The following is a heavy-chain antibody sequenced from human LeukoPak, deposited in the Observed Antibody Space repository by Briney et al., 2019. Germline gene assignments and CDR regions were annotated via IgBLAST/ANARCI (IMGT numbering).Heavy chain of an antibody. CDR1: GFTFSSYW. J-gene: IGHJ6*02. CDR3: ARDYGRSRDYGMDV. Sequence: GGSLRLSCAASGFTFSSYWMHWVRQAPGKGLVWVSRINSDGSSTTYADSVKGRFTISRDNAKNTLYLQMNSLRAEDTAVYFCARDYGRSRDYGMDVWGQGTTVTVSS. V-gene: IGHV3-74*01. D-gene: IGHD3-10*01. CDR2: INSDGSST.